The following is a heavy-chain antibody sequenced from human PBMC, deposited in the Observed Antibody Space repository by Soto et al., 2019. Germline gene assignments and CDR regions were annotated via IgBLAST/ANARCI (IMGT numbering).Heavy chain of an antibody. CDR3: ARDEGYYYDSSGYYY. CDR2: ISAYNGNT. V-gene: IGHV1-18*01. J-gene: IGHJ4*02. D-gene: IGHD3-22*01. Sequence: ASVKVSCKASGYTFTSYGISWVRQAPGQGLEWMGWISAYNGNTNYAQKLQGRVTMTTDTSTSTAYMEMRSLRSDDTAVYYCARDEGYYYDSSGYYYWGQGTLVTVSS. CDR1: GYTFTSYG.